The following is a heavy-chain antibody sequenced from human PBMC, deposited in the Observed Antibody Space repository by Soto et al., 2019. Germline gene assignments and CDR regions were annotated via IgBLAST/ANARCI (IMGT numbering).Heavy chain of an antibody. V-gene: IGHV5-10-1*01. J-gene: IGHJ4*02. CDR3: ARQATAAARSGDDY. CDR2: IDPSDSYT. CDR1: GYSFTSYW. D-gene: IGHD6-13*01. Sequence: PGESLKIFCKGSGYSFTSYWISWVRQMPGKGLEWMGRIDPSDSYTNYSPSFQGHVTISADKSISTAYLQWSSLKASDTAMYYCARQATAAARSGDDYWGQGTLVTVSS.